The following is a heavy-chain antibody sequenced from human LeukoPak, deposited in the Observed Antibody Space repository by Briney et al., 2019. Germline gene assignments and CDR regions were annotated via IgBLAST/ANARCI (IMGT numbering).Heavy chain of an antibody. CDR3: ARDRYSHSGNNWFDP. Sequence: PGRPLRLSCAASGFTFSSYAMHWARQAPGKGLEWVVVISYDGSTKYYADSVKGRFTISRDNSKNTLYLQMNSLRLEDTAVYYCARDRYSHSGNNWFDPWGQGTLVTVSS. J-gene: IGHJ5*02. CDR2: ISYDGSTK. CDR1: GFTFSSYA. V-gene: IGHV3-30*04. D-gene: IGHD3-10*01.